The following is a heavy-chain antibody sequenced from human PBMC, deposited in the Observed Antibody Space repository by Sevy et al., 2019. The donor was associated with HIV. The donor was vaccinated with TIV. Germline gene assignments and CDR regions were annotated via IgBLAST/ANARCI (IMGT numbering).Heavy chain of an antibody. D-gene: IGHD6-13*01. CDR2: IRYDGSDK. CDR1: GFTFSNYG. CDR3: AKDLAGPGRRYFDY. V-gene: IGHV3-30*02. J-gene: IGHJ4*02. Sequence: GGSLRLSCAASGFTFSNYGMHWVRQVPGKGLEWVTFIRYDGSDKYYAAPVKGRFTISRDDSKNTLYLEMDSLTPEDTAIYYCAKDLAGPGRRYFDYWGKGTLVTVSS.